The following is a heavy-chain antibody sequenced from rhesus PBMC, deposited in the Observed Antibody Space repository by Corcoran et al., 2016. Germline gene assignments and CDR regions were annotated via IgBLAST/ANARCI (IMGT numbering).Heavy chain of an antibody. D-gene: IGHD3-40*01. V-gene: IGHV3S5*01. J-gene: IGHJ4*01. Sequence: EVQLVESGGGLVQPGWSLRLSCAASGFTFSSYGMSWVRQAPGKGLEWVSYIRNGGDSTYYADSVKGRFTISRDNSKNTLSLQMNSLRAEDTAVYYCAKTPGLSRFDYWGQGVLVTVSS. CDR1: GFTFSSYG. CDR2: IRNGGDST. CDR3: AKTPGLSRFDY.